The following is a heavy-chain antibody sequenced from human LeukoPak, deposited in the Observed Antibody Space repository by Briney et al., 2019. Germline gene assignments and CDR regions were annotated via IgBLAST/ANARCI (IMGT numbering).Heavy chain of an antibody. CDR2: IYYIRNT. J-gene: IGHJ4*02. CDR3: ARTQSQSGSYRYYFGY. V-gene: IGHV4-61*08. D-gene: IGHD1-26*01. CDR1: GASVGSAGYY. Sequence: SETLSLTCTVSGASVGSAGYYWSWIRQPPGGGLEWIGYIYYIRNTNYNPSLKSRVTMSLDPSENQLSLKLNSVTAADTAVYYCARTQSQSGSYRYYFGYWGQGTLVTVSS.